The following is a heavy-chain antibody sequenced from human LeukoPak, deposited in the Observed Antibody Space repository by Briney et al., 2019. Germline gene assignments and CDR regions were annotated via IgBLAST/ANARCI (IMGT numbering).Heavy chain of an antibody. J-gene: IGHJ3*02. CDR1: GGSISSSSYY. CDR3: AREFGSSGYFI. Sequence: PSETLSLTCTVSGGSISSSSYYWGWIRQPPGKGLEWIGSIYYSGSTYYNPSLKSRVTISVDTSKNQFSLKLTSMTAADTAIYYCAREFGSSGYFIWGPGTMVTVSS. CDR2: IYYSGST. D-gene: IGHD3-22*01. V-gene: IGHV4-39*07.